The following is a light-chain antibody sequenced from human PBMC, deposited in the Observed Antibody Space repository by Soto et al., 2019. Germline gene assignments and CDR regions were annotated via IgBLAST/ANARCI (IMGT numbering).Light chain of an antibody. V-gene: IGKV1-5*02. J-gene: IGKJ1*01. Sequence: DIQLTQSPPTLSASVGDRVTIICRASQSIRYYLAWYQQMPGKAPKLLIYGASSLQSGVPSRFSGSGSGREFTLTISSLQPDDFATYFCQHHNSYSQTFGQGTKVEIK. CDR1: QSIRYY. CDR2: GAS. CDR3: QHHNSYSQT.